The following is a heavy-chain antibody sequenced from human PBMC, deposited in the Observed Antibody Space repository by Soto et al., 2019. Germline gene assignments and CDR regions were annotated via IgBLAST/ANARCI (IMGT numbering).Heavy chain of an antibody. CDR2: ISGSGGST. J-gene: IGHJ4*02. V-gene: IGHV3-23*01. D-gene: IGHD6-13*01. CDR3: AKKAAGLYYFDY. Sequence: GGSLRLSCAASGFTFSSYGMHWVRQAPGKGLEWVSAISGSGGSTYYADSVKGRFTISRDNSKNTLYLQMNSLRAEDTAVYYCAKKAAGLYYFDYWGQGTLVTVSS. CDR1: GFTFSSYG.